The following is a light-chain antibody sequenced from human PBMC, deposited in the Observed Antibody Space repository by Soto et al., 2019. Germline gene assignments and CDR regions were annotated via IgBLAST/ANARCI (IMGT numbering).Light chain of an antibody. J-gene: IGLJ1*01. CDR3: SSYTSSSTYF. Sequence: QSALTQPASVSGSPGQSITISCTGTSSDVGGYNYVSWYQQHPGKAPKLMIYEVSNRPSGVSNRFSGSKSGNTASLTISGLQAEDEDAYYCSSYTSSSTYFFGTGTKLTVL. CDR1: SSDVGGYNY. V-gene: IGLV2-14*01. CDR2: EVS.